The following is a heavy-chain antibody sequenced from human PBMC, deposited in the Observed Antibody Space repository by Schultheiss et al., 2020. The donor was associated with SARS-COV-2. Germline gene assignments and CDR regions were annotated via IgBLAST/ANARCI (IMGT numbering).Heavy chain of an antibody. CDR3: AKVILGAVAGFDY. D-gene: IGHD6-19*01. CDR2: ISYDGSNK. V-gene: IGHV3-30*18. Sequence: EGSLRLSCAASGFTFSSYGMHWVRQAPGKGLEWVAVISYDGSNKYYADSVKGRFTISRDNSKNTLYLQMNSLRAEDTAVYYCAKVILGAVAGFDYWGQGTLVTVSS. CDR1: GFTFSSYG. J-gene: IGHJ4*02.